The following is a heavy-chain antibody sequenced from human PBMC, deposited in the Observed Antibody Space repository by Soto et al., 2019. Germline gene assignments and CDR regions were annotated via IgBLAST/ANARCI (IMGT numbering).Heavy chain of an antibody. J-gene: IGHJ4*02. CDR1: GFTFSSYA. CDR2: ISGSGGST. V-gene: IGHV3-23*01. Sequence: GGSLRLSCAASGFTFSSYAMSWVRQAPGKGLEGVSAISGSGGSTYYADSVKGRFTISRDNSKNTLYLQMNSLRAEDTAVYYCAKDDSSSWFTFDYWGQGTLVTVSS. D-gene: IGHD6-13*01. CDR3: AKDDSSSWFTFDY.